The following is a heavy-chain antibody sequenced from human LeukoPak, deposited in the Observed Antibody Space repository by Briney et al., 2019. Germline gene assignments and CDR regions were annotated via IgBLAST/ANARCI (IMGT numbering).Heavy chain of an antibody. CDR3: ARDQLTYSYGYDYYYYMDV. D-gene: IGHD5-18*01. CDR1: GFTFSSYW. Sequence: PGGSLRLSCAASGFTFSSYWMSWVRQAPGKGLEWVANIKQDGSEKYYVDSVKGRFTISRDNAKNSLYLQMNSLRAEDTAVYYCARDQLTYSYGYDYYYYMDVWGKGTTVTVSS. V-gene: IGHV3-7*01. CDR2: IKQDGSEK. J-gene: IGHJ6*03.